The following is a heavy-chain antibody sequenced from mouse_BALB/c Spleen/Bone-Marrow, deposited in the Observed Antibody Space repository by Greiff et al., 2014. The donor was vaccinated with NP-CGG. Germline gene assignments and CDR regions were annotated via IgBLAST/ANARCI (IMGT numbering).Heavy chain of an antibody. D-gene: IGHD2-1*01. J-gene: IGHJ4*01. Sequence: EVKVEESGAELVKPGASVKLSCTASGFNIKDTYMHWVKQRPEQGLEWIGRIDPANGNTKYDPKFQGKATITADTSSNTAYLQLSSLTSEDTAVYYCAIYYGNYYARDYWGQGTSVTVSS. CDR1: GFNIKDTY. CDR3: AIYYGNYYARDY. CDR2: IDPANGNT. V-gene: IGHV14-3*02.